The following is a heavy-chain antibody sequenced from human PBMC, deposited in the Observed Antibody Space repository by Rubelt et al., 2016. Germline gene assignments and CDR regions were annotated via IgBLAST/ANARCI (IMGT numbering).Heavy chain of an antibody. CDR3: ARRYGSGGSCYSSSAFDI. CDR1: GGSFSGYY. V-gene: IGHV4-34*01. Sequence: QVQLQQWGAGLLKPSETLSLTCAVYGGSFSGYYWSWIRQPPGKGLEWIGEINHSGSTNYNPSLKSRVTISVDTSKNQFSLELGSVTAADTAVYYCARRYGSGGSCYSSSAFDIWGQGKMATVS. CDR2: INHSGST. J-gene: IGHJ3*02. D-gene: IGHD2-15*01.